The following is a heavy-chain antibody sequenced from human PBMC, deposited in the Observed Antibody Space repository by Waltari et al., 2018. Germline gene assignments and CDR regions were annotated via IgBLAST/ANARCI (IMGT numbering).Heavy chain of an antibody. V-gene: IGHV3-74*01. CDR2: IKGNGGET. D-gene: IGHD1-26*01. CDR1: AFSFSSYW. CDR3: TRGWLEGARELVGFDM. Sequence: EVQLVESGGGLVQPGGSLRLSCADCAFSFSSYWMHGVRQAPGGGLEWVARIKGNGGETNYADSVSGRFTISRDNAGNTLYLQMNRLRGEDTAVYHCTRGWLEGARELVGFDMWGQGTMVTVSP. J-gene: IGHJ3*02.